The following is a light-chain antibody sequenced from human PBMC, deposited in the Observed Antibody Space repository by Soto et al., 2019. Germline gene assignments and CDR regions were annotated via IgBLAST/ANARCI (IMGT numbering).Light chain of an antibody. Sequence: EMVMTQSPATLSVSPGERATLSCRASQSVSSNLARYQQKPGQAPRLLIYGASTRATGIPARFSGSGSGTEFTLTISSLQSEDFAVYYCQQYNNWPPWTFGQGTKVE. CDR1: QSVSSN. CDR2: GAS. J-gene: IGKJ1*01. V-gene: IGKV3-15*01. CDR3: QQYNNWPPWT.